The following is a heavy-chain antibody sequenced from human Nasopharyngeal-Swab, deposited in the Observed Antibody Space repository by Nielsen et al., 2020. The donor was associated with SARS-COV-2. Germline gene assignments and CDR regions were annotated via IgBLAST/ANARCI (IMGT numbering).Heavy chain of an antibody. Sequence: VSVKLSCKASGYTFTDYAISWVRQAPGQGLEWMGWLSAYNGNTNYAQRVQGRVTMTTDTSTSTAYMELRSLRSDDTAVYYCAKERRGGYHDAFDIWGQGTMVTVSS. CDR3: AKERRGGYHDAFDI. V-gene: IGHV1-18*01. CDR1: GYTFTDYA. CDR2: LSAYNGNT. J-gene: IGHJ3*02. D-gene: IGHD2-15*01.